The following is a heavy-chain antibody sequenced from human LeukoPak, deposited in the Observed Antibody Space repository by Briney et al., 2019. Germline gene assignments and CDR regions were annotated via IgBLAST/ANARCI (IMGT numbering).Heavy chain of an antibody. D-gene: IGHD3-3*01. V-gene: IGHV3-48*04. CDR1: GFTFSSYA. CDR3: ARVEYYYYYYMDV. CDR2: ISSSGSTI. Sequence: RGSLRLSCAASGFTFSSYAMSWVRQAPGKGLEWVSYISSSGSTIYYADSVKGRFTISRDNAKNSLYLQMNSLRAEDTTVYYCARVEYYYYYYMDVWGKGTTVTISS. J-gene: IGHJ6*03.